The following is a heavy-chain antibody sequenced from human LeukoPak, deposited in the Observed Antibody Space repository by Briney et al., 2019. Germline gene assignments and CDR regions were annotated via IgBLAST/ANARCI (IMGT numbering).Heavy chain of an antibody. V-gene: IGHV1-69*04. CDR2: FIPFLGIA. Sequence: GPSGKASCNPVEPTDISSAPIWGPQAPGQGGKCWRGFIPFLGIANYAQKFQGRVTITADKSTSTAYMELSSLRSEDTAVYYCARDPGCSGGSCTHALYFDYWGQGTLVTVSS. J-gene: IGHJ4*02. CDR3: ARDPGCSGGSCTHALYFDY. CDR1: EPTDISSA. D-gene: IGHD2-15*01.